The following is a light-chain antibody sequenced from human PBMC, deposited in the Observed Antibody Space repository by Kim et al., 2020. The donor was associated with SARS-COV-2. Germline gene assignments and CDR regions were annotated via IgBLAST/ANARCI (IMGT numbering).Light chain of an antibody. CDR2: EVS. J-gene: IGLJ1*01. CDR1: SSDVGGYNL. V-gene: IGLV2-23*02. CDR3: CSYAGRSTYV. Sequence: QSALTQPASVSGSPGQSITISCTGASSDVGGYNLVAWYQQLPGKVPKLIIYEVSERPSGVSHRFFGPKSGNTASLTISGLQTEDEADYYCCSYAGRSTYVFGSGTKVTVL.